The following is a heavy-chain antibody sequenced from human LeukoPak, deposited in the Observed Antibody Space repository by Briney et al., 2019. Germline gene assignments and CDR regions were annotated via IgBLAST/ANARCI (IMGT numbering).Heavy chain of an antibody. J-gene: IGHJ4*02. V-gene: IGHV3-23*01. Sequence: GGSLRLSCAASGFDFSDYVMTWVRQAPGKGLERVADIRFTGDTKYYSDSVEGRFTISRDNARRSLYLQMNSLRAEDTAVYYCAGRRDSSGYYYFDYWGEGTLVTVSS. CDR2: IRFTGDTK. CDR3: AGRRDSSGYYYFDY. CDR1: GFDFSDYV. D-gene: IGHD3-22*01.